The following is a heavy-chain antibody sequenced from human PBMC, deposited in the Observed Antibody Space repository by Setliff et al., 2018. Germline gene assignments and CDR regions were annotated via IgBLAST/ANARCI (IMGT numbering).Heavy chain of an antibody. CDR3: ARTGTYRYFDH. J-gene: IGHJ4*02. CDR1: GASLSSGTYY. Sequence: SETLSLTCTVSGASLSSGTYYWGWIRQPPGKGLEWIGRIYYRGDTYYNASLKGRLTISVDTAQNQFSLRLTSVTAADTAVYYCARTGTYRYFDHWGQGAPVTVSS. CDR2: IYYRGDT. D-gene: IGHD1-1*01. V-gene: IGHV4-39*01.